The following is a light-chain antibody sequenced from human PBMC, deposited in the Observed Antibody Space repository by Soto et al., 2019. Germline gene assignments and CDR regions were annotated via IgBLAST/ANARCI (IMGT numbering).Light chain of an antibody. CDR3: TSYTSVTIVV. V-gene: IGLV2-14*01. J-gene: IGLJ2*01. CDR2: VVT. CDR1: NSDIGGYNS. Sequence: QSALTQPASVSGSPGQSITISCTGSNSDIGGYNSVSWYQQHPGKAPQLLIFVVTNRPSGVSDRFSGSKSGNTASLTISALQAEDEADYYCTSYTSVTIVVFGGGTKLTVL.